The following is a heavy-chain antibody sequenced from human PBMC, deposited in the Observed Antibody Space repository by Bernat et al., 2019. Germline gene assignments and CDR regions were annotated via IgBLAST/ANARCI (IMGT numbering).Heavy chain of an antibody. Sequence: QVQLQESGPGLVKPSETLSLTCTVSGGSISSYYWNWIRQSPGKGLEWIGYIYYSGITNYNPSLKSRVTISVDTSKNQFSLKLSSVTAADTAVYYCAREGQPPALKGFDPWGQGTLVTVSP. J-gene: IGHJ5*02. CDR3: AREGQPPALKGFDP. D-gene: IGHD6-13*01. CDR1: GGSISSYY. V-gene: IGHV4-59*12. CDR2: IYYSGIT.